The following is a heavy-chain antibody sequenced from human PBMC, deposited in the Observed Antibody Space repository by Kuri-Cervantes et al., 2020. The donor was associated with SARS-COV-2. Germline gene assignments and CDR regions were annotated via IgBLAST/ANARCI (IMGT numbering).Heavy chain of an antibody. J-gene: IGHJ6*02. Sequence: ASVKVSCKASGYTFTGYYMHWVRQAPGQGLEWMGRMNPNSGNTGYAQKFQGRVTMTRNTSISTAYMELSSLRSEDTAVYYCARASPGVIYYYYGMDVWGQGTTVTVSS. CDR2: MNPNSGNT. CDR3: ARASPGVIYYYYGMDV. V-gene: IGHV1-8*02. CDR1: GYTFTGYY. D-gene: IGHD3-10*01.